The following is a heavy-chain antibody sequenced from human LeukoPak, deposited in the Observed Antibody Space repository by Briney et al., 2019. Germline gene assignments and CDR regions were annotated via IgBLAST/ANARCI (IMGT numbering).Heavy chain of an antibody. CDR1: GFTFSSYW. V-gene: IGHV3-74*01. CDR2: INSDGSST. J-gene: IGHJ6*02. D-gene: IGHD2-2*01. Sequence: TGGSLRLSCAPSGFTFSSYWMHRVRQAPGKGLVWVPRINSDGSSTSYADSVKGRFTISRDNAKNTLYLQMNSLRAEDTAVYYCARRVVPGNLYYYYGMDVWGQGTTVTVSS. CDR3: ARRVVPGNLYYYYGMDV.